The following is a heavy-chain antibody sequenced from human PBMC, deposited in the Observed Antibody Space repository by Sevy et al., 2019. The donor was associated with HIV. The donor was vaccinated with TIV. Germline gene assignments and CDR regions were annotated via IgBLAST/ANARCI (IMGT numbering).Heavy chain of an antibody. V-gene: IGHV3-11*06. Sequence: GESLKISCAASGFTFSDYYMSWIRQAPGKGLEWISYISNRSTYTNYADSMKGRFTISRDNAKNSLYLQMNTLRAEETAVYYCARVRYTSGVEYFDYWGQGTLVTVSS. CDR1: GFTFSDYY. CDR2: ISNRSTYT. J-gene: IGHJ4*02. CDR3: ARVRYTSGVEYFDY. D-gene: IGHD6-19*01.